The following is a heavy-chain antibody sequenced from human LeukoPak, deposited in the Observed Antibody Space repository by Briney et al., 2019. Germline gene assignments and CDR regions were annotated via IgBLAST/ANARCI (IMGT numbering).Heavy chain of an antibody. J-gene: IGHJ4*02. CDR1: GFTIRNLW. V-gene: IGHV3-7*01. CDR2: IKGDGSEK. D-gene: IGHD6-19*01. CDR3: VKQAGVY. Sequence: PGGSLRLSCAVSGFTIRNLWMTWVRQAPGKGLECVANIKGDGSEKNYVDSVKGRFTISRDDAKNSLYLQMNSLRAEDTAVYYCVKQAGVYWGQGTLVTVSS.